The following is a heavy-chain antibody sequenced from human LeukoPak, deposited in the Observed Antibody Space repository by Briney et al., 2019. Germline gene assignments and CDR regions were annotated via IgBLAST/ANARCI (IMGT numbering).Heavy chain of an antibody. V-gene: IGHV3-48*04. D-gene: IGHD6-19*01. CDR1: GFTFSNYS. CDR2: ISSSSSTI. CDR3: ARGTMAGTTQHFQH. Sequence: HAGGSLRLSCAASGFTFSNYSMNWVRQAPGKGLEWVSYISSSSSTIYYADSVQGRFTISRDNAKNSLYLQMNSLRAEDTAVYYCARGTMAGTTQHFQHWGQGTLVTVSS. J-gene: IGHJ1*01.